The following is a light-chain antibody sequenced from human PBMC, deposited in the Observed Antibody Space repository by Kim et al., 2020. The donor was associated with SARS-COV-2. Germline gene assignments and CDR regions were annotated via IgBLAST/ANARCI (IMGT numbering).Light chain of an antibody. CDR2: PAS. J-gene: IGKJ2*01. CDR1: QSISSY. Sequence: ASGGDRVTITCRASQSISSYLNWYQQKPGKAPKLLIYPASSLQSGVPSRFSGSGSGTDFTLTISSLQPEDFATYYCQQSYSTPPYTFGQGTKLEI. V-gene: IGKV1-39*01. CDR3: QQSYSTPPYT.